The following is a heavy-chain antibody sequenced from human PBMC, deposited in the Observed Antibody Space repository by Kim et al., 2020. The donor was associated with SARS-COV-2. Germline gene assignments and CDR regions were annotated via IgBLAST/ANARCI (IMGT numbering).Heavy chain of an antibody. V-gene: IGHV3-30*02. D-gene: IGHD3-10*01. CDR3: AKDSSSVLLWFGAFAI. J-gene: IGHJ3*02. Sequence: DAAKGRFTISRDNSKNTHYLQMNSLRAEDAAVYSCAKDSSSVLLWFGAFAIWGQGTMVTVSS.